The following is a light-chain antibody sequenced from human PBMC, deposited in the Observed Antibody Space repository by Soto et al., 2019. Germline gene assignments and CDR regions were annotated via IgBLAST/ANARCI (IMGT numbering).Light chain of an antibody. Sequence: EIVLTQSPDTLSLSPGERATLSCRASQSVRSNYLAWYQQKPGQAPRFLIYDASSRATGIPDRFSGSGSGTDFTLTISRLEPEDFAVYHCPQSARSPLTSRGRTQVDIK. V-gene: IGKV3-20*01. CDR3: PQSARSPLT. CDR2: DAS. CDR1: QSVRSNY. J-gene: IGKJ4*01.